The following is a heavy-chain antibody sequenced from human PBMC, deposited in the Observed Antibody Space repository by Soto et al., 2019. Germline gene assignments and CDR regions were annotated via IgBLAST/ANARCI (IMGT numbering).Heavy chain of an antibody. Sequence: QEQLQQWGAGLLKPSETLSLTCAVYGGSFSGYYWSWIRQPPGKGLEWIGEINHSGSTNYNPSLKSRVTISVDTSKKQFSLKLSSVTAADTAVYYCARGARFFGVVIIPVWFDPWGQGTLVTVSS. CDR3: ARGARFFGVVIIPVWFDP. CDR1: GGSFSGYY. V-gene: IGHV4-34*01. J-gene: IGHJ5*02. D-gene: IGHD3-3*01. CDR2: INHSGST.